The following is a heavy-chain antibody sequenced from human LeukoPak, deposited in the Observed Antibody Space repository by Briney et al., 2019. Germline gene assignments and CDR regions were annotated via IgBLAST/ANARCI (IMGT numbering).Heavy chain of an antibody. CDR2: ISNNGDNT. CDR3: VRGTDY. J-gene: IGHJ4*02. Sequence: QSGGSLRLSCSVSGFTFSTYDMHWVRQAPGKGLEYVSAISNNGDNTYYPDPVKRIFTISRDNSKNTLYHQMGSLGDDDAAVYYCVRGTDYWGQGTLVTVSS. CDR1: GFTFSTYD. V-gene: IGHV3-64D*06.